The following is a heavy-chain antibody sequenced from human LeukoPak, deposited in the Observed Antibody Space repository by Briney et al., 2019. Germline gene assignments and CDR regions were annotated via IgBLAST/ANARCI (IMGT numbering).Heavy chain of an antibody. D-gene: IGHD3-22*01. CDR1: GFTVSSNY. Sequence: GGSLRLSCAASGFTVSSNYMSWVRQAPGKGPEWVSVIYSGGSTYYADSVKGRFTISRDNSKNTLYLQMNSLRAEDTAVYYCARMDYDSSGYYYGYFDYWGQGTLVTVPS. CDR3: ARMDYDSSGYYYGYFDY. CDR2: IYSGGST. J-gene: IGHJ4*02. V-gene: IGHV3-53*01.